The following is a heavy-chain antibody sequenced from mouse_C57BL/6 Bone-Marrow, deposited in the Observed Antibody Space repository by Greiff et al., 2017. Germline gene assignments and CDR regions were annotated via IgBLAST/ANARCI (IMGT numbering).Heavy chain of an antibody. J-gene: IGHJ4*01. D-gene: IGHD1-1*01. CDR2: SRNKANDYTT. CDR1: GFTFSDFY. V-gene: IGHV7-1*01. CDR3: ARDAYGSSQGYAMDY. Sequence: EVNVVESGGGLVQSGRSLRLSCATSGFTFSDFYMEWVRQAPGKGLAWIAASRNKANDYTTEYSASVKGRFIVSRDTSQRILYLQMNALRAEYTAIYYCARDAYGSSQGYAMDYWGQGTSVTVSS.